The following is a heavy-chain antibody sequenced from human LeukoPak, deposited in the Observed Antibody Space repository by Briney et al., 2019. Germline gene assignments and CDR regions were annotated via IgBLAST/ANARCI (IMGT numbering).Heavy chain of an antibody. Sequence: ALVKVSCKASGYTFTSYYMHWVRQAPGQGLEWMGIINPSGGSTSYAQKFQGRVTMTRDTSTSTVYMGLSSLRSEDTAVYYCANGKPQYNSGWPRGTFWGQGTLVTVSS. J-gene: IGHJ4*02. V-gene: IGHV1-46*01. CDR1: GYTFTSYY. CDR2: INPSGGST. CDR3: ANGKPQYNSGWPRGTF. D-gene: IGHD6-19*01.